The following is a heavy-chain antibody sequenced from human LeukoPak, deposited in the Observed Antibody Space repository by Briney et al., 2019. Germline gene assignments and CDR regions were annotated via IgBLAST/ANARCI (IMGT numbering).Heavy chain of an antibody. CDR2: IYPGDPDT. CDR3: ARRRGVTATLNYFDY. D-gene: IGHD2-21*02. J-gene: IGHJ4*02. Sequence: PGESLKISCKGSGYSFTSYWIGWVRQMPGKGLEWMGIIYPGDPDTTYSPSFQGQVTISADKSISTAYLQWSSLRASDTAIYYCARRRGVTATLNYFDYWGQGTLATVSS. V-gene: IGHV5-51*01. CDR1: GYSFTSYW.